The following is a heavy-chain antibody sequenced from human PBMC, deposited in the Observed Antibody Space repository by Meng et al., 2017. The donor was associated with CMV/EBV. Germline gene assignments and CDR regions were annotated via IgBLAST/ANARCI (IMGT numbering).Heavy chain of an antibody. D-gene: IGHD2-2*01. V-gene: IGHV4-38-2*02. CDR1: GYSISSGYY. J-gene: IGHJ5*02. CDR3: ARDHPPIGWRSTSCLVHYWFDP. Sequence: GSLRLSCTVSGYSISSGYYWGWIRQPPGKGREWIGSIYHSGSTYYNPSLKSRVTISVDTSKNQFSLKLSSVTAAGTAVYYWARDHPPIGWRSTSCLVHYWFDPWGQGTLVTVSS. CDR2: IYHSGST.